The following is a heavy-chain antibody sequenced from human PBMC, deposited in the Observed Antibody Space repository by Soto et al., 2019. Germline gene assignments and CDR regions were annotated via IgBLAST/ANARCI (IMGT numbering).Heavy chain of an antibody. J-gene: IGHJ6*02. CDR3: ARERVAYYYGSGSYSAWPYYYYGMDV. Sequence: QVQLVQSGAEVKKPGASVKVSCKASGYTFTGYYMHWVRQAPGQGLEWMGWINPNSGGTNYAQKFQGWVTMTRDTSISTAYMELSRLRSDDTAVYYCARERVAYYYGSGSYSAWPYYYYGMDVWGQGTTVTVSS. CDR2: INPNSGGT. V-gene: IGHV1-2*04. D-gene: IGHD3-10*01. CDR1: GYTFTGYY.